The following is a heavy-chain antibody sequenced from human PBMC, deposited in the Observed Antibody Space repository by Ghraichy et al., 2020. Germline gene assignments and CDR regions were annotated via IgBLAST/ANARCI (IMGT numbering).Heavy chain of an antibody. V-gene: IGHV1-18*04. CDR2: ISAYNGNT. D-gene: IGHD2-15*01. CDR3: AREGVVVVAATHYYYGMDV. Sequence: ASVKVSCKASGYTFTSYGISWVRQAPGQGLEWMGWISAYNGNTNYAQKLQGRVTMTTDTSTSTAYMELRSLRSDDTAVYYCAREGVVVVAATHYYYGMDVWGQGTTVTVSS. CDR1: GYTFTSYG. J-gene: IGHJ6*02.